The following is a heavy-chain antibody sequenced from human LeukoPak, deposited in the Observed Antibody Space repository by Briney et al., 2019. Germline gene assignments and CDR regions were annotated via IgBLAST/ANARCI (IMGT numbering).Heavy chain of an antibody. Sequence: PGMSLRLSCAASGFTFSSYAMHWVRQAPGKGLEWVSTIGGGGGSTYHADSVKGRFTISRDDSKNTLYLQMNSLRAEDTAVYYCAKKISGYDYNYYYGMDVWGQGTTVTVSS. D-gene: IGHD5-12*01. V-gene: IGHV3-23*01. CDR1: GFTFSSYA. CDR3: AKKISGYDYNYYYGMDV. J-gene: IGHJ6*02. CDR2: IGGGGGST.